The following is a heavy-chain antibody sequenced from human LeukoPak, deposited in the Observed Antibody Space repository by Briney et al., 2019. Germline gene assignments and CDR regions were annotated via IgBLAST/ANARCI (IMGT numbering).Heavy chain of an antibody. J-gene: IGHJ6*02. CDR3: TTERISSDWFYYYYYYGMDV. CDR2: IKSKTDGGTT. V-gene: IGHV3-15*01. D-gene: IGHD6-19*01. CDR1: GFTFSNAW. Sequence: GGSLRLSCAASGFTFSNAWMSWVRQAPGKGLEWVGRIKSKTDGGTTDYAAPVKGRFTISRDDSKNTLYLQMNSLKTEDTAVYYCTTERISSDWFYYYYYYGMDVWGQGTTVTVSS.